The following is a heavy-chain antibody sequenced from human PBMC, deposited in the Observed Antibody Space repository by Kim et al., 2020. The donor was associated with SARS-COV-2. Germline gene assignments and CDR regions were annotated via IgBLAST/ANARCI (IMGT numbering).Heavy chain of an antibody. CDR1: EFTVSSNY. V-gene: IGHV3-53*01. J-gene: IGHJ3*02. CDR3: WFGSYGAFDI. Sequence: GGSLRLSCAASEFTVSSNYMSWVRQAPGKGLEWVSVIYCGGSTYYADSVKGRSTISRDNSKNTLYLQMNSLRAEDTAVYYCWFGSYGAFDIRGEGAMVTVSS. CDR2: IYCGGST. D-gene: IGHD1-26*01.